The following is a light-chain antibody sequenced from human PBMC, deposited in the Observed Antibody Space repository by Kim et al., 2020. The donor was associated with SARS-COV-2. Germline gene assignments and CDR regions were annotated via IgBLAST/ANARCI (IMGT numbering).Light chain of an antibody. CDR2: QDK. CDR3: QAWDSSVV. CDR1: NVGKKF. V-gene: IGLV3-1*01. Sequence: VAGPRRRGPSISCDENNVGKKFVSWYKQKRGQSPELVIYQDKKRPSGIHERFSGSTSGNTATLTVSGTQAVDEGDYYCQAWDSSVVFGGGTQLTVL. J-gene: IGLJ2*01.